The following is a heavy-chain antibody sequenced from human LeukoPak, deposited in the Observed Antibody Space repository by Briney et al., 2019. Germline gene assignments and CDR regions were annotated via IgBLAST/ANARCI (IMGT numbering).Heavy chain of an antibody. CDR1: GFTVSSNY. CDR2: ISGSGGST. Sequence: PGGSLRLSCAVSGFTVSSNYMSWVRQAPGKGLEWVSAISGSGGSTYYADSVKGRFTISRDNSKNTLYLQMNSLRAEDTAVYYCAREGIQLWLCAFDIWGQGTTVTVSS. V-gene: IGHV3-23*01. J-gene: IGHJ3*02. D-gene: IGHD5-18*01. CDR3: AREGIQLWLCAFDI.